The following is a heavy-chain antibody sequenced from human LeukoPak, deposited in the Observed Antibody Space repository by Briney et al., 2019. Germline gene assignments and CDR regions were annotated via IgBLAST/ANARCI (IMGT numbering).Heavy chain of an antibody. D-gene: IGHD6-19*01. J-gene: IGHJ5*02. CDR1: GYTFTGYY. V-gene: IGHV1-2*02. Sequence: ASVKVSCKASGYTFTGYYMHWVRQAPGQGLEWMGWINPNSGGTNYAQKFQGRVTMTRDTSISIAYMELSRLRSDDTAVYYCAVAVAGEGNWFDPWGQGTLVTVSS. CDR2: INPNSGGT. CDR3: AVAVAGEGNWFDP.